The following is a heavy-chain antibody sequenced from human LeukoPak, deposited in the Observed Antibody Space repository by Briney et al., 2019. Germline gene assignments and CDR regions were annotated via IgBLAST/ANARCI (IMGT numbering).Heavy chain of an antibody. CDR3: ARVYSRGSFDY. J-gene: IGHJ4*02. CDR2: ISSSSSYI. CDR1: GFTFSSYS. Sequence: GGSLRLSCAASGFTFSSYSMNWVRQAPGKGLEWVSSISSSSSYIYYADSVKGRFNISRDNAKNSLHLQMNSLRAEDTAVYYCARVYSRGSFDYWGQGTLVTVSS. D-gene: IGHD5-18*01. V-gene: IGHV3-21*01.